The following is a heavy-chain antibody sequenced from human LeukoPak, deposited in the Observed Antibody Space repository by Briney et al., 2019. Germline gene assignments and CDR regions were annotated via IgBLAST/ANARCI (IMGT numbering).Heavy chain of an antibody. V-gene: IGHV4-39*01. D-gene: IGHD4-17*01. J-gene: IGHJ4*02. CDR2: IYYSGST. CDR1: GGSISSSSYS. Sequence: PSETLSLTCTVSGGSISSSSYSWGWIRQPPGTGLEWIGSIYYSGSTYYNPSLKSRVTISVDTSKNQFSLKLSSVTAADTAVYYCASPLEGVFLNGDYVAFFDYWGQGTLVTVSS. CDR3: ASPLEGVFLNGDYVAFFDY.